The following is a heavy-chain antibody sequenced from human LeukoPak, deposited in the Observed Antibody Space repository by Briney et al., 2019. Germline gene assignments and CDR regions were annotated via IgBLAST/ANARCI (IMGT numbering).Heavy chain of an antibody. CDR1: GYTFTSYY. J-gene: IGHJ4*02. Sequence: ASVKVSCKAPGYTFTSYYIYWVRQAPGQGLEWMGIINPSGGSTSNAQKFQGRVTMTRDTSTSTLYMELSSLRSEDTAVYYCARAYYYDSSGYYYPDDYWGQGTLVTVSS. V-gene: IGHV1-46*01. CDR2: INPSGGST. D-gene: IGHD3-22*01. CDR3: ARAYYYDSSGYYYPDDY.